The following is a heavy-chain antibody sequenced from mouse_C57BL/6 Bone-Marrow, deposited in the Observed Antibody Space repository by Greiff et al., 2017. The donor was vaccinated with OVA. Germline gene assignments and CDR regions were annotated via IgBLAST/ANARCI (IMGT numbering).Heavy chain of an antibody. D-gene: IGHD2-4*01. V-gene: IGHV2-2*01. J-gene: IGHJ4*01. CDR2: IWSGGST. CDR3: STSDEYDGGAYAMDY. CDR1: GFSLTSYG. Sequence: VQLQQSGPGLVQPSQSLSITCTVSGFSLTSYGVHWVRQSPGKGLEWLGVIWSGGSTDYNAAFIFQLSISKDNAKSKVFFKMNSLQADDSAIYYCSTSDEYDGGAYAMDYWGQGTSVTVSS.